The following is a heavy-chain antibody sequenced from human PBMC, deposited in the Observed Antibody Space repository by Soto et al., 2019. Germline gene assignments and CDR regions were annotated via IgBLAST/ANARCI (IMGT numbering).Heavy chain of an antibody. CDR3: ASQWPDY. Sequence: QVQLVESGGGVVQPGRSLRLSCAASGFTFSSYGMHWVRQAPGTGLEWVAVISYDGSNKYYADSVKGRFTISRDNSKNTLYLQMNILRAEVTAVYYCASQWPDYWGQGTLVTVSS. CDR1: GFTFSSYG. V-gene: IGHV3-30*03. D-gene: IGHD6-19*01. CDR2: ISYDGSNK. J-gene: IGHJ4*02.